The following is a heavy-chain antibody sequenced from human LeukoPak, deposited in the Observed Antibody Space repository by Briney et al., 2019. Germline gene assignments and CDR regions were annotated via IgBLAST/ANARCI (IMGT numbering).Heavy chain of an antibody. D-gene: IGHD2-2*01. V-gene: IGHV1-18*04. J-gene: IGHJ6*02. CDR2: ISAYNGNT. CDR3: ARAAIVVVPAALDPSSYYYYGMDV. CDR1: GYSFTSYY. Sequence: ASVKVSCKASGYSFTSYYIHWVRQAPGQGLEWMGWISAYNGNTNYAQKLQGRVTMTTDTSTSTAYMELRSLRSDDTAVYYCARAAIVVVPAALDPSSYYYYGMDVWGQGTTVTVSS.